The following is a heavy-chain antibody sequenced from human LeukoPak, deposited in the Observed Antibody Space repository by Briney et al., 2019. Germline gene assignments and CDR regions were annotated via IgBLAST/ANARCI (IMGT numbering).Heavy chain of an antibody. D-gene: IGHD3-10*01. J-gene: IGHJ3*02. CDR2: ICSSSSTI. CDR1: GFTFSSFR. CDR3: ARGREYGSGTIRAFDI. V-gene: IGHV3-48*02. Sequence: GWSLRLSCAASGFTFSSFRMNGVRQAPGKGLEWRSDICSSSSTIYYADSVKGRLTISRDNAKNSLYLQMNSLRDEDTAAYYCARGREYGSGTIRAFDIWGQGTMVTVSS.